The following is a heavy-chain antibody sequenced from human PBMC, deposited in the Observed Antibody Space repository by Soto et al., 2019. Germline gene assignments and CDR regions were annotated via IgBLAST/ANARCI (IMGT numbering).Heavy chain of an antibody. CDR2: INSDGSST. D-gene: IGHD2-2*01. V-gene: IGHV3-74*01. Sequence: PGGSLRLSCAASGFTFSSYWMHWVRQAPGKGLVWVSRINSDGSSTSYADSVKGRFTISRDNAKNTLYLQMNSLRAEDTAVYYCARGGYCSSTSCPHRGYYYYYYGMDVWGQRTTVTVSS. CDR1: GFTFSSYW. J-gene: IGHJ6*02. CDR3: ARGGYCSSTSCPHRGYYYYYYGMDV.